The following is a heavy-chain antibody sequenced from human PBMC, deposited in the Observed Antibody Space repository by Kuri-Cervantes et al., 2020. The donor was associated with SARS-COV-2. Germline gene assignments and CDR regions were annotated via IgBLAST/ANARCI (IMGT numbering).Heavy chain of an antibody. CDR3: ARDGYNFIPFDY. CDR1: GGSISSYY. Sequence: ESLKISCTVSGGSISSYYWSWNRQPPGKGLEWIGYIYYSGSTNYNPSLKSRVTISVDTSKNQFSLKLSSVTAADTAVYYCARDGYNFIPFDYWGQGILVTVSS. V-gene: IGHV4-59*01. CDR2: IYYSGST. D-gene: IGHD5-24*01. J-gene: IGHJ4*02.